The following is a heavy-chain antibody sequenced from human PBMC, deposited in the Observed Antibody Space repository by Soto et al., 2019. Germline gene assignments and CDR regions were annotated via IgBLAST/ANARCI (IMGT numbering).Heavy chain of an antibody. CDR2: INASNGNT. CDR1: GYTFTSYA. Sequence: QVQLVQSGAEVKKPGASVKVSCKASGYTFTSYAMHWVRQAPGQRLEWMGWINASNGNTKYSQKFQGRVTITRDTSASTDYMDLSSLRSEETALYYGAVDVEAAAPWGQGTLVTVSS. J-gene: IGHJ5*02. D-gene: IGHD2-2*01. CDR3: AVDVEAAAP. V-gene: IGHV1-3*01.